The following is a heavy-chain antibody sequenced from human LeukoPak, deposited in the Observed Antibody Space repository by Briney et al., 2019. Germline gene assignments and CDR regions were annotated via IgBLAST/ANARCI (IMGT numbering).Heavy chain of an antibody. Sequence: ASVKVSCKASGYTFNDYYIDCVRQAPGQGLGWMGWINPDSGGTKYAQKFQGRVTMTRDTSSRTVYMELSRLTYDDTAVFYCTREARAGNWFDPWGQGTLVTVSS. J-gene: IGHJ5*02. V-gene: IGHV1-2*02. CDR2: INPDSGGT. CDR3: TREARAGNWFDP. CDR1: GYTFNDYY. D-gene: IGHD5-12*01.